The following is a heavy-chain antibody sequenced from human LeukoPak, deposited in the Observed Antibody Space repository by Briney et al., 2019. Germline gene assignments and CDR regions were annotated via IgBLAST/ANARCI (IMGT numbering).Heavy chain of an antibody. D-gene: IGHD3-3*01. J-gene: IGHJ4*02. CDR3: ASSSRITIFGVTLDY. CDR2: IYYSGST. CDR1: GGSISSYY. V-gene: IGHV4-59*01. Sequence: SETLSLTCTVSGGSISSYYWSWIRQPPGKGLEWIGYIYYSGSTNYNPSLKSRVTISVDTSKNQFSLKLSSVTAADTAVYYCASSSRITIFGVTLDYWGQGTLVTVSS.